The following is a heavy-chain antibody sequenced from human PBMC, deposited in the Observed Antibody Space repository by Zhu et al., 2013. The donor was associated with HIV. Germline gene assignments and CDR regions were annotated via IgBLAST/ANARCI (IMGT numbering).Heavy chain of an antibody. J-gene: IGHJ4*02. Sequence: QVQLVQSGAEVRSLGPSVKVSCKASEYTLTSYDIHWVRQVTGQGLEWMGRMKTNSGNTGYAKKFQGRVTFTRNTSIDTAYMELSSLTSEDTAVYYCARGQWELPLLHEYWGQGTLVTVSS. CDR2: MKTNSGNT. CDR1: EYTLTSYD. CDR3: ARGQWELPLLHEY. D-gene: IGHD1-26*01. V-gene: IGHV1-8*03.